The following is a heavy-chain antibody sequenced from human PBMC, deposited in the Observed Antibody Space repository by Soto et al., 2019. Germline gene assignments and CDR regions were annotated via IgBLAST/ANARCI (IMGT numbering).Heavy chain of an antibody. D-gene: IGHD2-2*01. J-gene: IGHJ6*03. CDR2: IYYSGST. CDR1: GGSISSSSYY. CDR3: ARTRPPKYYYYYYYMDV. Sequence: QLQLQESGPGLVKPSETLSLTCTVSGGSISSSSYYWGWIRQPPGKRLEWIGSIYYSGSTYYNPSLKRRVTISVDTSKNQFSLKLSSVTAADTAVYYCARTRPPKYYYYYYYMDVWGKGTTVTVSS. V-gene: IGHV4-39*01.